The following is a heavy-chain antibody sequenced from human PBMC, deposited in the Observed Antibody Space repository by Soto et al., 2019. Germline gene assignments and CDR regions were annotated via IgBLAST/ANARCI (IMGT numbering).Heavy chain of an antibody. J-gene: IGHJ6*02. V-gene: IGHV3-9*01. D-gene: IGHD3-10*01. CDR1: GFTFGDYA. CDR3: AKDRSSGSPYYGMDF. Sequence: SLRLSCAASGFTFGDYAMHWVRQVPGKGLEWVSGFKWNSGDVGYADSVKGRFTISRDNARNSLYLQMNRLRPEDTAVYYCAKDRSSGSPYYGMDFWGQGSMVTVSS. CDR2: FKWNSGDV.